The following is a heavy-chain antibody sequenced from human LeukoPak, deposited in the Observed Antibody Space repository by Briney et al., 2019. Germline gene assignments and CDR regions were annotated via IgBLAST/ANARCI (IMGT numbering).Heavy chain of an antibody. Sequence: GGSLRLSCTASGFTFSSYSLNWVRQAPGKGLEWVSSVSTGSNYIYYADSVKGRFTISRDNDKNSLYLQMNSLRAEDTAVYYCAKDRLIGDHYSNYGWWGQGTLVTVSS. CDR3: AKDRLIGDHYSNYGW. CDR2: VSTGSNYI. D-gene: IGHD4-11*01. J-gene: IGHJ4*02. V-gene: IGHV3-21*04. CDR1: GFTFSSYS.